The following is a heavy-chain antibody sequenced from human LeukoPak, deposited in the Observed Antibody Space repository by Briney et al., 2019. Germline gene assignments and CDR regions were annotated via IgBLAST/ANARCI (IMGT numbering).Heavy chain of an antibody. V-gene: IGHV4-34*01. CDR2: INHSGST. D-gene: IGHD4-17*01. J-gene: IGHJ2*01. CDR1: GGSFSGYY. Sequence: SETLSLTCAVYGGSFSGYYWSWIRQPPGKGLEWIGEINHSGSTNCNPSLKSRVTISVDTSKNQFSLKLSSVTAADTAVYYCARGQSDDYGDPRGYFDLWGHGTLVTVSS. CDR3: ARGQSDDYGDPRGYFDL.